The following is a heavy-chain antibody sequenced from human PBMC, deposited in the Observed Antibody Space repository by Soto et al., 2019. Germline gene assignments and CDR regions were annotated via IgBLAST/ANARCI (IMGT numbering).Heavy chain of an antibody. CDR3: ARDPSFGAFDI. V-gene: IGHV3-7*01. Sequence: EVQLVESGGGLVQPGGSLSLSCEASGFTFRSSWMSWVRQAPGKGLEWVSYIKPDGSETYYVDSVRGRFTISRDNAKNSLSLHMNSLRAEETALYYCARDPSFGAFDIWGQGTMVTVSA. CDR1: GFTFRSSW. J-gene: IGHJ3*02. D-gene: IGHD3-10*01. CDR2: IKPDGSET.